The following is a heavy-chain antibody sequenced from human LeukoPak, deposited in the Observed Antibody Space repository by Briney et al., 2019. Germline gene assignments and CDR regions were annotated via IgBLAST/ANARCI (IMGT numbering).Heavy chain of an antibody. Sequence: GGSLRLSCAASTFIFSNYWMSWVRQAPGKGLEWVAVISYDGSNKYYVDSVKGRFTISRDNSKNTLYLQMNSLRAEDTAVYYCARGLEYYDYVWGSYRFDVFDVWGQGTMVTVSS. J-gene: IGHJ3*01. CDR3: ARGLEYYDYVWGSYRFDVFDV. CDR1: TFIFSNYW. V-gene: IGHV3-30*03. D-gene: IGHD3-16*02. CDR2: ISYDGSNK.